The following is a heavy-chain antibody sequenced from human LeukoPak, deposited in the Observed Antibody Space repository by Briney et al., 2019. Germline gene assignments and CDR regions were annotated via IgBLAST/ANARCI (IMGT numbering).Heavy chain of an antibody. CDR2: IIPILGTA. D-gene: IGHD3-9*01. V-gene: IGHV1-69*13. Sequence: ASVKVSCKASGGTFSSYAISWVRQAPGQGLEWMGGIIPILGTANYAQKFQGRVTITADESTSTAYMELSSLRSEDTAVYYCARDILTTLHGRYFDLWGRGTLVTVSS. CDR1: GGTFSSYA. J-gene: IGHJ2*01. CDR3: ARDILTTLHGRYFDL.